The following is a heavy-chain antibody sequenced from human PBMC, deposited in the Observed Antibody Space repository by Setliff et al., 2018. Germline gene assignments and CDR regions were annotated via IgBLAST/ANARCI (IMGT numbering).Heavy chain of an antibody. CDR3: ARLYAGLRGLRGYFDY. V-gene: IGHV4-39*07. CDR1: GASISSSSYY. D-gene: IGHD3-10*01. CDR2: IFYGGST. Sequence: KPSETLSLTCTVSGASISSSSYYWAWIRQPPGRGLELIGSIFYGGSTYYNPSLKSRVTISVDTSKNQFSLKLSSVTAADTAVYYCARLYAGLRGLRGYFDYWGQGTLVTVSS. J-gene: IGHJ4*02.